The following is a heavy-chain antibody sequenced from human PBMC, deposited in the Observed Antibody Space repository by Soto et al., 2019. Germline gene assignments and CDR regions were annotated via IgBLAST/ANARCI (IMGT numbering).Heavy chain of an antibody. V-gene: IGHV4-34*01. CDR1: GGSFSGYY. CDR2: INHNGST. CDR3: ARGRVAAAAGFDP. Sequence: SETLSLTCAVYGGSFSGYYWSWIRQPPGKGLEWIGEINHNGSTNYNPSLKSRVTISVDTSKNQFSLKLSSVTAADTAVYYCARGRVAAAAGFDPWGQGTLVTVSS. J-gene: IGHJ5*02. D-gene: IGHD6-13*01.